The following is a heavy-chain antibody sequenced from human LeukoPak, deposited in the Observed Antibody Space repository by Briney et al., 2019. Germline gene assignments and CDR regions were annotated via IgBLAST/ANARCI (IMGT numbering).Heavy chain of an antibody. CDR1: AYTFTGYY. D-gene: IGHD2-2*01. CDR3: AIAPYCSSTSCPNWFDP. J-gene: IGHJ5*02. Sequence: ASVTVSCTASAYTFTGYYMHWVRQAPGQGLEWMGWINPNSGGTNYAQKFQGRVTMTRDTSISTAYMELSRLRSDDTAVYYCAIAPYCSSTSCPNWFDPWGQGTLVTVSS. V-gene: IGHV1-2*02. CDR2: INPNSGGT.